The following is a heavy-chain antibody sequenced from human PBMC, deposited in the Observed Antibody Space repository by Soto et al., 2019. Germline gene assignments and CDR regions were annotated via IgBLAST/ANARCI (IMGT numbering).Heavy chain of an antibody. CDR2: ISYDGSNK. D-gene: IGHD5-18*01. J-gene: IGHJ4*02. V-gene: IGHV3-30*18. Sequence: QVQLVESGGGVVQPGRSLRLSCAASGFTFSSYGMHWVRQAPGKGLEWVAVISYDGSNKYYADSVKGRFTISRDNSKNTLYLQMNSLRPEDTAVYYCAKNRAAMVSYFDYWGQGTLVTVSS. CDR3: AKNRAAMVSYFDY. CDR1: GFTFSSYG.